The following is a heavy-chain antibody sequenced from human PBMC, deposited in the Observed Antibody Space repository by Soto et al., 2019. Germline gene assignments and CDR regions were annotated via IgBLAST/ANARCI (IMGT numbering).Heavy chain of an antibody. J-gene: IGHJ5*02. CDR2: ISSSSSTI. D-gene: IGHD6-19*01. Sequence: GGSPRLSCAASQFSFSSSGMNWARQAPGKGLEWVSYISSSSSTIYYADSVKGRFTISRDNAKNSLYLQMNSLRAEDTAVYYCARDGLAVVRRKLASWGQGT. CDR1: QFSFSSSG. V-gene: IGHV3-48*01. CDR3: ARDGLAVVRRKLAS.